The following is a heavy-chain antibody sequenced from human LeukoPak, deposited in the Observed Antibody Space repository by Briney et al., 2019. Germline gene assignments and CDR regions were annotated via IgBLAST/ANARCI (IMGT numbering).Heavy chain of an antibody. CDR2: INHSGST. D-gene: IGHD3-22*01. CDR1: GGSFSGYY. Sequence: PSETLSLTCAVYGGSFSGYYWSWIRQPPGKGLEWIGEINHSGSTNYNPSLKSRVTISVDTSKNQFSLKLSSVTAADTAVYYCARRAYYYDSSGYYAGYYYYYMDVWGKGTTVTVSS. J-gene: IGHJ6*03. CDR3: ARRAYYYDSSGYYAGYYYYYMDV. V-gene: IGHV4-34*01.